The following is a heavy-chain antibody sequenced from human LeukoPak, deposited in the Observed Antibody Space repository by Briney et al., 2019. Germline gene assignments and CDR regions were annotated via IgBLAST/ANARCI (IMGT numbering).Heavy chain of an antibody. D-gene: IGHD2-21*01. CDR1: GGSINSSNYY. Sequence: SETLSLTCTVSGGSINSSNYYWGWIRQPPGKGLEWIGSTYYSGSTYYKSSLKSRVTISVDTSKNQFYLKVRSVTAADTAVYYCARQMVVVIDYWGQGTLVTVSS. J-gene: IGHJ4*02. CDR3: ARQMVVVIDY. V-gene: IGHV4-39*01. CDR2: TYYSGST.